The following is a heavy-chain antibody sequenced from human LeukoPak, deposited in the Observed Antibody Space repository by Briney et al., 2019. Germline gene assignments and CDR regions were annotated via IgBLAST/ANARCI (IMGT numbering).Heavy chain of an antibody. CDR3: VKGSSAHPGTQNWFDP. CDR2: ISSNGGST. J-gene: IGHJ5*02. V-gene: IGHV3-64D*06. CDR1: GFTFSSYA. D-gene: IGHD1-14*01. Sequence: GGSLRLSCSASGFTFSSYAMHWVRQAPGKGLEYVSAISSNGGSTYYADSVKGRFTISRDNPKNTLYLQMSSLRAEDTAVYYCVKGSSAHPGTQNWFDPWGQGTLVTVSS.